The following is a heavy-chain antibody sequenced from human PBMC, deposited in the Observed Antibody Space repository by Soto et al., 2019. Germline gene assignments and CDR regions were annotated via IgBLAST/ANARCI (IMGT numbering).Heavy chain of an antibody. CDR3: IYYGGAPA. J-gene: IGHJ5*02. CDR2: IKSRSDGGTI. Sequence: PGGSLRLSCAASGFTVSNVWMSWVRQGPGKGLEWIGRIKSRSDGGTIDYAGSVEGRFTISRDDSKNTLYLQLNSLKTDDTAVYYCIYYGGAPAWGQGTLVTVS. CDR1: GFTVSNVW. V-gene: IGHV3-15*01. D-gene: IGHD3-16*01.